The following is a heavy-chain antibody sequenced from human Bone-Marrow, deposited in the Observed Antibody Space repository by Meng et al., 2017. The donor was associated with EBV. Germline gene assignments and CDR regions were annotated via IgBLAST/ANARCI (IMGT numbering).Heavy chain of an antibody. CDR1: GFSITTSGVG. V-gene: IGHV2-5*02. CDR3: AHKKYASYGENWFDP. Sequence: QITVKESGPTLGQPTQTLTLTCTFSGFSITTSGVGVGLIRQPPGKALEWLALIYWDDDKRYSPSLKSRLTITKDTSKNQVVLTMTNVDPVDTATYYCAHKKYASYGENWFDPWGQGTLVTVSS. J-gene: IGHJ5*02. D-gene: IGHD4-17*01. CDR2: IYWDDDK.